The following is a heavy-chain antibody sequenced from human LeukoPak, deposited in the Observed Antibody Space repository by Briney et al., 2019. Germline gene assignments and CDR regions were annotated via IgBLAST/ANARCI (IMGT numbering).Heavy chain of an antibody. Sequence: ASVKVSCKASGYTFTSYGISWVRQAPAQGLEWMGWINAYNGNTNYSQKLQGRVTMTTDTSTSTAYMELRGLRSDDTAVYYCARDGSRYCSGGSCYYFDYWGQGTLVTVSS. J-gene: IGHJ4*02. V-gene: IGHV1-18*01. CDR1: GYTFTSYG. D-gene: IGHD2-15*01. CDR2: INAYNGNT. CDR3: ARDGSRYCSGGSCYYFDY.